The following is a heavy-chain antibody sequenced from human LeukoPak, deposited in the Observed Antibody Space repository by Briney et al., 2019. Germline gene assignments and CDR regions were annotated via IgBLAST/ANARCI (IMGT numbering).Heavy chain of an antibody. J-gene: IGHJ4*02. V-gene: IGHV3-23*01. Sequence: PGGSLRLSCAASGFTFKTYAMSWVRQAPGKGLVWVSGIRSSGDSTYYADSVKGRFTISRDNSKNTLYLQMNSLRAEDTAVYYCARGHDYSNTPFDYWGQGTLVTVSS. CDR2: IRSSGDST. CDR3: ARGHDYSNTPFDY. CDR1: GFTFKTYA. D-gene: IGHD4-11*01.